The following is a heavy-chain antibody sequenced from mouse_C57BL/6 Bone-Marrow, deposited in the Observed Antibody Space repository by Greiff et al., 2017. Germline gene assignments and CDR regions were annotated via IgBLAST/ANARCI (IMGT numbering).Heavy chain of an antibody. CDR3: ARSGYYYGSSAY. J-gene: IGHJ3*01. Sequence: VQLQQSGAELVRPGSSVKLSCKASGYTFTSYWMDWVKQRPGQGLEWIGNIYPSDSETHYNQQFKDKATLTVDKSSSTAYMQLSSLTSEDSAVYYCARSGYYYGSSAYWGQGTLVTVSA. CDR1: GYTFTSYW. CDR2: IYPSDSET. V-gene: IGHV1-61*01. D-gene: IGHD1-1*01.